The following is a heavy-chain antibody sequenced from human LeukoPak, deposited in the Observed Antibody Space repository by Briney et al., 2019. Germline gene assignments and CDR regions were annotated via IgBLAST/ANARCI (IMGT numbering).Heavy chain of an antibody. CDR2: IYPSDGTT. CDR3: AREPASRDGYNYLTYFDY. Sequence: ASVKVSCKASGYTFTNYYMYWVRQAPGQGLEWMGIIYPSDGTTRYAQKFQGRVTMTTDTSTSTVYMELSSLTSADTAVYYCAREPASRDGYNYLTYFDYWGQGTLVTVSS. CDR1: GYTFTNYY. V-gene: IGHV1-46*01. J-gene: IGHJ4*02. D-gene: IGHD5-24*01.